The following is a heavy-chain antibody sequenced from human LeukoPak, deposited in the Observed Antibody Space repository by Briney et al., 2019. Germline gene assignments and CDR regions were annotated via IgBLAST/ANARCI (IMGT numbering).Heavy chain of an antibody. Sequence: ASVKVSCKASGYTFTSHDINWVRQATGQGLEGMGWMNPNSGATGYAQKFRGRITMTRDTSLTTAYMELSSLRSEDTALYYCARGPAYSEYGVLGYSHYSMDVWGKGTTVTVS. CDR3: ARGPAYSEYGVLGYSHYSMDV. CDR2: MNPNSGAT. V-gene: IGHV1-8*01. J-gene: IGHJ6*03. D-gene: IGHD4-17*01. CDR1: GYTFTSHD.